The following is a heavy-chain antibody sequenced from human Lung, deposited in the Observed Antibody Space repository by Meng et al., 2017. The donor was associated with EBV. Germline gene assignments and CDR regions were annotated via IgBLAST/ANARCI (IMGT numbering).Heavy chain of an antibody. J-gene: IGHJ4*02. CDR1: EFPFSRYW. CDR3: SRDLAGADDS. Sequence: EVQLVESGGGLVQPGGSLRLSCAASEFPFSRYWMHWVRQTPGQGLMWVSRINEHGSITNYADSVKGRFTISRDNAKNTLYLQMNNLRAEDTATYFCSRDLAGADDSWGQGTLVTVSS. CDR2: INEHGSIT. V-gene: IGHV3-74*01. D-gene: IGHD1-14*01.